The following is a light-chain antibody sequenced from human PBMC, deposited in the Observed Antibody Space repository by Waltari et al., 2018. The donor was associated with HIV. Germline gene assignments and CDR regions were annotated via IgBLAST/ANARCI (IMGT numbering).Light chain of an antibody. CDR2: GAY. V-gene: IGKV3-15*01. CDR1: QSVGSN. CDR3: QQYNNWPPLT. Sequence: EIVMTQCPDTLSVFPGERVTLSCRASQSVGSNLAWYQQKPGQAPRLIIYGAYNRATGVPARFSGSGSGTEFTLTISSLHSEDFAVYYCQQYNNWPPLTFGGGTKMRIK. J-gene: IGKJ4*01.